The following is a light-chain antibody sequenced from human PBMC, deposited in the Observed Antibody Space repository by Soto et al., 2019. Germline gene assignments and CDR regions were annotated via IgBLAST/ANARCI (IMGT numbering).Light chain of an antibody. J-gene: IGLJ2*01. V-gene: IGLV1-40*01. Sequence: QSVLTQPPSVSGAPGQRVTISCTGSSSNIGAGYDVHWYQQLPGTAPKLLIYANSNRPSGVPDRFSGSKSGTSASLAITGLQAEDEADYYCQSYDNSLSGSRVFGGGTKVTVL. CDR3: QSYDNSLSGSRV. CDR2: ANS. CDR1: SSNIGAGYD.